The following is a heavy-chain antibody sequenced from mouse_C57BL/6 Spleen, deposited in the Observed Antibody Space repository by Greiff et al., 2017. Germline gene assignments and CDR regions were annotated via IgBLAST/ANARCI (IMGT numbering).Heavy chain of an antibody. V-gene: IGHV1-69*01. Sequence: VKLQQPGAELVMPGASVKLSCKASGYTFTSYWMHWVKQRPGQGLEWIGEIDPSDSYTNYNQKVKGKSTLTVDKASSTAYMQLSSLTSEDSAVYYCARLAYGYDAYWGQGTLVTVSA. CDR3: ARLAYGYDAY. D-gene: IGHD2-2*01. CDR2: IDPSDSYT. J-gene: IGHJ3*01. CDR1: GYTFTSYW.